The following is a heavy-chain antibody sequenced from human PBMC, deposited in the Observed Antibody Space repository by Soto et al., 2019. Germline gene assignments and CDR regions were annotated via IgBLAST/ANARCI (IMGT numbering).Heavy chain of an antibody. CDR3: ARGEVVASNWFDP. CDR1: GGSIIDSGSFY. CDR2: IYYSGST. D-gene: IGHD2-15*01. Sequence: QVQMQESGPGLVKPSQTPYLTCSVSGGSIIDSGSFYWNWIRQHPGKGLEWIGYIYYSGSTYYNRSLKSRATISLDTSKNQFSLKLTSVTAADSAIYSCARGEVVASNWFDPWGQGTLVTVSS. V-gene: IGHV4-31*03. J-gene: IGHJ5*02.